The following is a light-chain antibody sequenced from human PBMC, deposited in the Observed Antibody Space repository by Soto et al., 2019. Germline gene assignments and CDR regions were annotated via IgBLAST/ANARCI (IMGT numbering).Light chain of an antibody. J-gene: IGKJ3*01. Sequence: AIPLTQKKESLSASVGDRVTITCLASQGISSALAWYQQKPGKAPKLLIYDASSLESGVPSRFSGSGSGTDFTLTISCLQPEDFGTYYCQQFNDYLLPFFGPGTKVDI. CDR3: QQFNDYLLPF. CDR1: QGISSA. V-gene: IGKV1D-13*01. CDR2: DAS.